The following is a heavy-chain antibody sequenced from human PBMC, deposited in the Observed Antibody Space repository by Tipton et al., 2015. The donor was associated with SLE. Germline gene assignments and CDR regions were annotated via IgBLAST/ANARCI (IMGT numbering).Heavy chain of an antibody. D-gene: IGHD3-22*01. V-gene: IGHV4-59*01. CDR2: ISHSGST. CDR1: GASISHYY. J-gene: IGHJ3*02. CDR3: ARGGDVYFYDGSGYRSDFDT. Sequence: TLSLTCSVSGASISHYYWSWIRQTPGKGLEWIGCISHSGSTNYNPSLKSRVTISTDTSKNQFSLILRSVTAADTAMYYCARGGDVYFYDGSGYRSDFDTWGQGTMVTVSS.